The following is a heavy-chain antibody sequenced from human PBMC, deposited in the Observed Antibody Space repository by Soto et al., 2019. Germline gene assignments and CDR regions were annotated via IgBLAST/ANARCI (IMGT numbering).Heavy chain of an antibody. CDR2: ISGSGGST. J-gene: IGHJ6*02. V-gene: IGHV3-23*01. Sequence: GGSLRLSCAASGFTFSRYAMSWVRQAPGKGLEWVSAISGSGGSTYYADSVKGRFTISRDNSKNTLYLQMNSLRAEDTAVYYCAKDEYSSGWDYYYGMDVWGQGTTVTVSS. CDR3: AKDEYSSGWDYYYGMDV. D-gene: IGHD6-19*01. CDR1: GFTFSRYA.